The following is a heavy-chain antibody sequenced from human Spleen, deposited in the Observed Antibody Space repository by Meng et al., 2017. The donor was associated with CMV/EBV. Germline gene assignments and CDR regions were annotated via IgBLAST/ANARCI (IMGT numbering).Heavy chain of an antibody. Sequence: ASMKVSCKASGYTFASYDINWVRQATGQGLERMGWMNPNSGNRGYAQKFQGRVTMTRNTSISTVYMELSRLRSEDTAVYYCARGVTWPWGFGVVMSGMDVWGQGTTVTVSS. CDR3: ARGVTWPWGFGVVMSGMDV. CDR1: GYTFASYD. D-gene: IGHD3-3*01. J-gene: IGHJ6*02. V-gene: IGHV1-8*01. CDR2: MNPNSGNR.